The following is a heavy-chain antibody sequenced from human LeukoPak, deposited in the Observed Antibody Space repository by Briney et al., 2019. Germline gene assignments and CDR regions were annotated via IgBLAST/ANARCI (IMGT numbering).Heavy chain of an antibody. CDR3: ARTNIVATLGIDY. Sequence: SETLSLTCTVSGGSISSGGYYWSWIRQHPGKGLEWIGYIYYSGSTYYNPSLKSRVTISVDTSKNQFSLKLSSVTAADTAVYYCARTNIVATLGIDYWGQGTLVTVSS. J-gene: IGHJ4*02. CDR2: IYYSGST. D-gene: IGHD5-12*01. CDR1: GGSISSGGYY. V-gene: IGHV4-31*03.